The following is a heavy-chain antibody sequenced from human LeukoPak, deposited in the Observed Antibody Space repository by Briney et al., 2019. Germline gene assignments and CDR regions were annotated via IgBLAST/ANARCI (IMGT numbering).Heavy chain of an antibody. CDR2: IISIFGTA. V-gene: IGHV1-69*05. J-gene: IGHJ3*02. D-gene: IGHD4-17*01. Sequence: SVKVSCKASGGTFSSYAISWVRQAPGQGLEWMGGIISIFGTANYAQKFQRRITITTDESTSTAYMELSSLRSEDTAVYYCASYYAGYGDYRGTPNAFDIWGQGTMVTVSS. CDR1: GGTFSSYA. CDR3: ASYYAGYGDYRGTPNAFDI.